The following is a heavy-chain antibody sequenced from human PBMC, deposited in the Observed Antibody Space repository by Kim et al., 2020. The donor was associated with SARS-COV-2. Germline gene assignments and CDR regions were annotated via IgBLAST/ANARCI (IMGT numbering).Heavy chain of an antibody. CDR1: GFTFSSYS. J-gene: IGHJ3*02. CDR3: ARDLPYYYDSSLWGYAFDI. CDR2: ISSSSSTI. V-gene: IGHV3-48*02. D-gene: IGHD3-22*01. Sequence: GGSLRLSCAASGFTFSSYSMNWVRQAPGKGLEWVSYISSSSSTIYYADSVKGRFTISRDNAKNSLYLQMNSLRDEDTAVYYCARDLPYYYDSSLWGYAFDIWGQGTMVTVSS.